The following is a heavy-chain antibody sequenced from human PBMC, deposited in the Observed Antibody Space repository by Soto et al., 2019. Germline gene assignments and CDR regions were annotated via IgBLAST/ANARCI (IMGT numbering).Heavy chain of an antibody. CDR3: ARDHGRAAAAGTFWSYYYGMDV. CDR1: GYTFTSYG. V-gene: IGHV1-18*01. Sequence: GASVKVSCKASGYTFTSYGISWVRQAPGQGREWMGWISAYNGNTNYAQKLQGRVTMTTDTSTSTAYMELRSRRSDDTAVYYCARDHGRAAAAGTFWSYYYGMDVWGQGTTVTVSS. CDR2: ISAYNGNT. J-gene: IGHJ6*02. D-gene: IGHD6-13*01.